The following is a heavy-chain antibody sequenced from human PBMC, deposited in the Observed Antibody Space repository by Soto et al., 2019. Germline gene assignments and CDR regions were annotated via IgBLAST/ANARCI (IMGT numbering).Heavy chain of an antibody. D-gene: IGHD3-9*01. V-gene: IGHV3-23*01. CDR1: EIIFHDYA. Sequence: GGSLRLSCAASEIIFHDYAMSWVRQAPGKGLDWVALITSTGDRIYYADFVKGRFTISRDNSNKTLYLQISSLGAGDSASYYCGKVTGHYPWGFDFWGQGTLVTVSS. J-gene: IGHJ4*02. CDR3: GKVTGHYPWGFDF. CDR2: ITSTGDRI.